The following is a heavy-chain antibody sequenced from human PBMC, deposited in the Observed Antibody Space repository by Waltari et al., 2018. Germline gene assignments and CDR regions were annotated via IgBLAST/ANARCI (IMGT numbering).Heavy chain of an antibody. CDR2: FDPEDGET. V-gene: IGHV1-24*01. CDR1: GYTLTELS. D-gene: IGHD6-19*01. Sequence: QVQLVQSGAEVKKPGASVKVSCKVSGYTLTELSMHWVRQAPGKGIEWMGGFDPEDGETIYAQKFQGSVTMTEDTSTDTAYMELSSLRSEDTAVYYCATGTGYSSGWSTLFDYWGQGTLVTVSS. CDR3: ATGTGYSSGWSTLFDY. J-gene: IGHJ4*02.